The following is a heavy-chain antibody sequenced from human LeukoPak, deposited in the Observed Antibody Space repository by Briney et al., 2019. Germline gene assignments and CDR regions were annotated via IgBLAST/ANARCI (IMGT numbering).Heavy chain of an antibody. V-gene: IGHV4-59*08. Sequence: SETLSLTCTVSGGSISSYYWSWIRQPPGKGLEWIGYMDDSGSTNYNPSLTSRVTISEDTSKNQLSLKLGSVTAADTAVYYCAKGDPYYYYGMDVWGQGTTVTVSS. CDR2: MDDSGST. CDR3: AKGDPYYYYGMDV. J-gene: IGHJ6*02. CDR1: GGSISSYY.